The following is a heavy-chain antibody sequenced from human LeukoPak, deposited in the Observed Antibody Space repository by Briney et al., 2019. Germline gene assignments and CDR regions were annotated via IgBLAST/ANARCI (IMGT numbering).Heavy chain of an antibody. CDR3: AREMNYDDYRTSDY. Sequence: GASVTVSFKSSGYTFTGYYMHWVRQAPGQGFEWMGRIDSNSGGTNYAQNFQGRVTMTRDTSISTAYMELISLRSDDTAVYYCAREMNYDDYRTSDYWGQGTLVTVSS. CDR1: GYTFTGYY. CDR2: IDSNSGGT. V-gene: IGHV1-2*02. D-gene: IGHD4-17*01. J-gene: IGHJ4*02.